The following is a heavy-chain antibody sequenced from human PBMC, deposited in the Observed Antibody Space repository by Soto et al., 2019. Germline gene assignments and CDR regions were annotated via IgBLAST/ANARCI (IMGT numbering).Heavy chain of an antibody. CDR2: TYYRPKWYN. V-gene: IGHV6-1*01. D-gene: IGHD6-13*01. CDR1: GDSVSSNSAA. CDR3: AREIAAAGTLAFDI. J-gene: IGHJ3*02. Sequence: SQTLSLTCAISGDSVSSNSAAWNWIRQSPSRGLEWLGRTYYRPKWYNDYAVSVKSRITINPDTSKNQFPLQLNSVTPEDTAVYYCAREIAAAGTLAFDIWGQGTMVTVSS.